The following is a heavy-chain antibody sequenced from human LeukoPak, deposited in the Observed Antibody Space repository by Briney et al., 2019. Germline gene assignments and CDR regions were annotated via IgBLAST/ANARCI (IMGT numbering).Heavy chain of an antibody. V-gene: IGHV3-9*01. CDR2: ISWNSGSI. J-gene: IGHJ3*02. D-gene: IGHD6-19*01. CDR3: AKGTSSGWYLIAFDI. Sequence: GGSLRLSCAASGFTFDDYAMHWVRQAPGEGLEWGSGISWNSGSIGYADSVKGRFTISRDNAKNSLYLQMNSLRAEDTALYYCAKGTSSGWYLIAFDIWGQGTMVTVSS. CDR1: GFTFDDYA.